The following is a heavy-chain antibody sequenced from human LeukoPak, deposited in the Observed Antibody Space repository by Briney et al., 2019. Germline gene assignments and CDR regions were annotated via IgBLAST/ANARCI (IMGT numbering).Heavy chain of an antibody. CDR2: IYYSGST. J-gene: IGHJ3*02. V-gene: IGHV4-59*01. CDR3: AREGARWEPSFSAFDI. Sequence: SETLSLTCTLSVGSISGYYWSWSRQPPGKGLEWIGYIYYSGSTSYNPSLKSRVTISVDTSKNQFSLKLSSVTAADTAVYYCAREGARWEPSFSAFDIWGQGTMVTVSS. CDR1: VGSISGYY. D-gene: IGHD1-26*01.